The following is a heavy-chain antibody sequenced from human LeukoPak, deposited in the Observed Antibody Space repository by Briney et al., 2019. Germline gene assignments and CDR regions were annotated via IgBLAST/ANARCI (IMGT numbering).Heavy chain of an antibody. CDR3: ARGSTRADDY. Sequence: SETLSLTCTVSGASISRHYWSWIRQPPGKGLEWIGYVYHDGTTNYNPSLKSRVAISIDTSRNQLSLKLSSMTAADTAVYYCARGSTRADDYWGQGTLVTVSS. D-gene: IGHD2/OR15-2a*01. J-gene: IGHJ4*02. V-gene: IGHV4-59*11. CDR1: GASISRHY. CDR2: VYHDGTT.